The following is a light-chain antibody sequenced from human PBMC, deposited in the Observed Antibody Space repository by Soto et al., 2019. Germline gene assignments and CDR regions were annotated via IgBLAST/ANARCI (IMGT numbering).Light chain of an antibody. V-gene: IGKV3-15*01. J-gene: IGKJ1*01. CDR1: QSVSSN. Sequence: EIVMTQSPATLSVSPGERATVSCRASQSVSSNLAWYQQKPGQAPRLLIYGAFTRATGIPARFSGSGSGTEFTLTISSLQSEDFAVYYCQQYNNWPWTFGQGTKVDIK. CDR3: QQYNNWPWT. CDR2: GAF.